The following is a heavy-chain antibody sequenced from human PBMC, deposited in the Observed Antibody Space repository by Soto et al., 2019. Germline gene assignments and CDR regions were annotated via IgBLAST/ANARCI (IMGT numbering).Heavy chain of an antibody. CDR3: ARDHGYSSGWPYNYGMDA. D-gene: IGHD6-19*01. V-gene: IGHV1-2*04. CDR2: INPNSGGT. CDR1: GYTFTGYY. Sequence: ASVKVSCKASGYTFTGYYMHWVRQAPGQGLEWMGWINPNSGGTNYAQKFQGWVTMTRDTSISTAYMELSRLRSDDTAVYYCARDHGYSSGWPYNYGMDAWGQGTTVTVSS. J-gene: IGHJ6*02.